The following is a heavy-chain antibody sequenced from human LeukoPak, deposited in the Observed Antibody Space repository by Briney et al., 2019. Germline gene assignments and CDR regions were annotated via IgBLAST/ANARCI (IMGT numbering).Heavy chain of an antibody. D-gene: IGHD6-19*01. V-gene: IGHV5-51*01. CDR1: GYTFTNYW. CDR2: IYPGDSDS. J-gene: IGHJ4*02. CDR3: VRESGYSSGWYPY. Sequence: GESLKISCKGSGYTFTNYWIDWVRQMPGKGLEWMGMIYPGDSDSRYSPSFQGQVTFSADKSISTAYLQWSSLKASDSAVYFCVRESGYSSGWYPYWGQGTLVTVSS.